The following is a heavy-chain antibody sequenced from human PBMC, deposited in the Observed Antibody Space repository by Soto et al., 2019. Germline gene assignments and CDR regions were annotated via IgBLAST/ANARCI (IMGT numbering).Heavy chain of an antibody. CDR2: INAGNGNT. J-gene: IGHJ6*02. V-gene: IGHV1-3*05. Sequence: QVQLVQSGAEEKKPGASVKVSCKASGYTFTSYAMHWVRQAPGQRLEWMGWINAGNGNTKYSQKFQGRVTITRDTTAGTTSRGLRSLTSADTALYYCARAMDTAMARVPCPYSYGMEVWGQATTVTASS. D-gene: IGHD5-18*01. CDR3: ARAMDTAMARVPCPYSYGMEV. CDR1: GYTFTSYA.